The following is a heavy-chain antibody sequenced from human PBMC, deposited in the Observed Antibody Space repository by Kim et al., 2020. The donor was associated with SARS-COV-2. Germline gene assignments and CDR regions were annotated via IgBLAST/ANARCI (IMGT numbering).Heavy chain of an antibody. CDR2: IYHSGST. J-gene: IGHJ4*02. CDR3: ARGGAAAEMAYYFDY. V-gene: IGHV4-4*02. CDR1: GGSISSSNW. D-gene: IGHD6-13*01. Sequence: SETLSLTCAVSGGSISSSNWWSWVRQPPGKGLEWIGEIYHSGSTNYNPSLKSRVTISVDKSKNQFSLKLSSVTAADTAVYYCARGGAAAEMAYYFDYWGQGTLVTVSS.